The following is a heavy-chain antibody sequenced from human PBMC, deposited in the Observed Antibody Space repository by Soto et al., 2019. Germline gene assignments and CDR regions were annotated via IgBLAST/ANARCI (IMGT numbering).Heavy chain of an antibody. CDR2: IIPILVIA. CDR1: GGTFSSYT. Sequence: SVKVSCKASGGTFSSYTISWVRQAPGQGLEWMGRIIPILVIANYAQKFQGRVTITADKSTSTAYMELSSLRSEDTAVYYCARAPVVVAPNYYYYYMDVWGKGTTVTVSS. D-gene: IGHD2-15*01. CDR3: ARAPVVVAPNYYYYYMDV. V-gene: IGHV1-69*02. J-gene: IGHJ6*03.